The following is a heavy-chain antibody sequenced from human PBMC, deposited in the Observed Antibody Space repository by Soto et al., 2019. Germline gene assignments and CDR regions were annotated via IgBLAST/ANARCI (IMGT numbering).Heavy chain of an antibody. Sequence: EVQLVESGGGLVKPGGSLRLSCAASGFTFSSYSMNWVRQAPGKGLEWVSSISSSGGSTYYADSVKGRFTISRDNSKNTLYLQMNSLRAEDTAVYYCAKDLEYVGASDAFDIWGQGTMVTVSS. CDR3: AKDLEYVGASDAFDI. V-gene: IGHV3-23*04. CDR1: GFTFSSYS. D-gene: IGHD1-26*01. J-gene: IGHJ3*02. CDR2: ISSSGGST.